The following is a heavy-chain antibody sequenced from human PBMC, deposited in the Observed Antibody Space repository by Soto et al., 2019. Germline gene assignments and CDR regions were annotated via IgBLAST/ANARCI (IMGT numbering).Heavy chain of an antibody. J-gene: IGHJ6*02. CDR1: GFVFSDYG. V-gene: IGHV3-30*18. CDR3: AKGGPGGGRHFYYGMDV. CDR2: ITNDGNNE. D-gene: IGHD1-26*01. Sequence: KLVESGGGVVQPGRSLRPSCAASGFVFSDYGMHWVRQAPGKGLEWVALITNDGNNELYRESVKGRFSISRGRSTNTVDLLMNSLRPEDTGVYYCAKGGPGGGRHFYYGMDVWGQGTTVTVSS.